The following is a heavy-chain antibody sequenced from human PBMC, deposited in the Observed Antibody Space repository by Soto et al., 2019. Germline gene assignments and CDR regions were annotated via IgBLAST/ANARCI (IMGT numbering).Heavy chain of an antibody. CDR3: ARHDVVVVAATLGSVGAFDI. D-gene: IGHD2-15*01. CDR2: IYYSGST. J-gene: IGHJ3*02. CDR1: GGSISSSSYY. V-gene: IGHV4-39*01. Sequence: SETLSLTCTVSGGSISSSSYYWGWIRQPPGKGLEWIGSIYYSGSTYYNQSLKSRVTISVDTSKNQFSLKLSSVTAADTAVYYCARHDVVVVAATLGSVGAFDIWGQGTMVTVSS.